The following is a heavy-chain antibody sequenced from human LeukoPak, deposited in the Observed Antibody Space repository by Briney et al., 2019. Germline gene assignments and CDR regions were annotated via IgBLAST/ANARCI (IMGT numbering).Heavy chain of an antibody. CDR3: SRGLSDVY. Sequence: SETLFLTCGVYGGSFSGYYWTWIRQPPGKGLEWIGEINHSGITNYNPSLKSRVTISIDTSKSQFSLKLNSVTAADTAVYYCSRGLSDVYWGQGTLVTVSS. V-gene: IGHV4-34*01. CDR2: INHSGIT. J-gene: IGHJ4*02. CDR1: GGSFSGYY.